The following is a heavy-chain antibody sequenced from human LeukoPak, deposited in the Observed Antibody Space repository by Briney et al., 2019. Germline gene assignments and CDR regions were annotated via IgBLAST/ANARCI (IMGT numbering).Heavy chain of an antibody. D-gene: IGHD1-20*01. CDR1: GFTFSNYW. CDR3: ARGGVTGAPNYY. Sequence: PGGSLRLSCAASGFTFSNYWMHWVRQAPGKGLVWVSRVNSDGSSTTYADSVEGRFTISRDNAKNTLYLQMSSLRAEDTAVYYCARGGVTGAPNYYWGQGTLVTVSS. CDR2: VNSDGSST. V-gene: IGHV3-74*01. J-gene: IGHJ4*02.